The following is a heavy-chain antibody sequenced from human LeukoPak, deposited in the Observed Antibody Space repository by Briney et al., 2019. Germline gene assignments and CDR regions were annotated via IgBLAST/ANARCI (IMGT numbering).Heavy chain of an antibody. D-gene: IGHD2-15*01. V-gene: IGHV4-59*01. CDR1: GGSISYYY. J-gene: IGHJ4*02. Sequence: SETLSLTCTVAGGSISYYYWSWIRQSPGKGLECAGYIYYNGSTNYNPSLKSRVTISVDMSKNQFSLKVTSVTAADTAIYYCARKGGHFDYWGQGTLVTVSS. CDR3: ARKGGHFDY. CDR2: IYYNGST.